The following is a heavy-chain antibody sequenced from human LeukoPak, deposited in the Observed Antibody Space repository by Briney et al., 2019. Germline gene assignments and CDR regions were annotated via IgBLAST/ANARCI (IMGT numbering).Heavy chain of an antibody. J-gene: IGHJ4*02. CDR3: TPVXXEDRGF. CDR1: GFIFNKAW. CDR2: IKSNNDGGTT. D-gene: IGHD1-14*01. Sequence: GGSLRLSCAASGFIFNKAWMNWVRQAPGKGPEWVGRIKSNNDGGTTDYASPVEGRFIISRDDSKNTIYLQMNRLIIEDKAIYYCTPVXXEDRGFXGQGTLVTVSS. V-gene: IGHV3-15*01.